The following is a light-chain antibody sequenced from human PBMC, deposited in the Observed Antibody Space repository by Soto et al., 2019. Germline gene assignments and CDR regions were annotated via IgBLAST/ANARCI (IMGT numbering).Light chain of an antibody. V-gene: IGKV1-27*01. J-gene: IGKJ1*01. CDR3: QHDSSAEMT. Sequence: DIQMTQSPSSLSASVGDRVTITCRASQGVANYLGWYQQKPGKVPKALIYGVSTLQSGVPSRFSSSGSDTDFTLTISSLQPEYAATYYCQHDSSAEMTFGQGTKAEIK. CDR1: QGVANY. CDR2: GVS.